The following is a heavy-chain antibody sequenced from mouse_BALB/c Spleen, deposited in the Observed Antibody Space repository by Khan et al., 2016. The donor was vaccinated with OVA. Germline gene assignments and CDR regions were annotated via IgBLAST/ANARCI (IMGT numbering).Heavy chain of an antibody. Sequence: EVQLQESGGGLVQPGGTLILSCAASGFAFSRNWMRWARQAPGNGQEWIGEINPGSSTINYTQSLKEQFIISRENAKNTLYLQMRKVRSEDTALYYCARLERYGQLANWGQGTLVTVSA. CDR1: GFAFSRNW. V-gene: IGHV4-2*02. CDR2: INPGSSTI. J-gene: IGHJ3*01. D-gene: IGHD2-10*02. CDR3: ARLERYGQLAN.